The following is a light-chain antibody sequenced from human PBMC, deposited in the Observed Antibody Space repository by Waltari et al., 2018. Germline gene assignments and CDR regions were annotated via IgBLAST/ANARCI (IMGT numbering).Light chain of an antibody. V-gene: IGLV2-23*02. CDR2: AVS. Sequence: QSALTQPASVSGSPGQSITISCTRTSSDVGNYQRVSWYPQHPGKAPKLLIYAVSKRPSGVSDRFSGSKSGDMASLTISGLQPEDEAEYFCSSYAGSSKGVFGGGTKVTVL. CDR1: SSDVGNYQR. J-gene: IGLJ2*01. CDR3: SSYAGSSKGV.